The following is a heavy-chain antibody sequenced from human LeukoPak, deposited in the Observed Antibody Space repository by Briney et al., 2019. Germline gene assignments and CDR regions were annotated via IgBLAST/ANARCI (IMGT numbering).Heavy chain of an antibody. V-gene: IGHV3-33*08. Sequence: GGSLRLSCAASGFTFSSYSMNWVRQAPGRGLEWVAVIRYDGSNKYYADSVKGRFTISRDNSKNTLFLQMNSLRAEDTAVYYCAGDSGNSQGGFDYWGQGSLVTVSS. D-gene: IGHD1-26*01. CDR2: IRYDGSNK. J-gene: IGHJ4*02. CDR3: AGDSGNSQGGFDY. CDR1: GFTFSSYS.